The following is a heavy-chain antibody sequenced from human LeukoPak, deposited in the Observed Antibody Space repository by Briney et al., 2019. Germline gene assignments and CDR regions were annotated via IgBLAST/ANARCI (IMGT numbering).Heavy chain of an antibody. Sequence: ASVKVSCKASGGTFSSYAISWVRQAPGQGLEWMGWINPNSGGTNYAQKFQGRVTMTRDTSISTAYMELSRLRSDDTAVYYCAPAPVGTQRLFDYWGQGTLVTVSS. CDR1: GGTFSSYA. V-gene: IGHV1-2*02. CDR2: INPNSGGT. D-gene: IGHD4-23*01. CDR3: APAPVGTQRLFDY. J-gene: IGHJ4*02.